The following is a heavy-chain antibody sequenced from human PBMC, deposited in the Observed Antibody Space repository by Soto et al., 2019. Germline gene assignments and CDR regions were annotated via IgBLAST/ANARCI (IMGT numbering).Heavy chain of an antibody. CDR3: TAARDKDGSGVSWFTYGMDI. V-gene: IGHV3-23*01. CDR2: GGGAGGST. D-gene: IGHD3-10*01. CDR1: GFTFSDYA. J-gene: IGHJ6*02. Sequence: PGGSLRLSCLASGFTFSDYAMTWVRHVPGRGLEWVASGGGAGGSTYYADSVRGRFTISRDNSQNTLFLQMKRLTVDDTAIYYCTAARDKDGSGVSWFTYGMDIWGQGTTVTVSS.